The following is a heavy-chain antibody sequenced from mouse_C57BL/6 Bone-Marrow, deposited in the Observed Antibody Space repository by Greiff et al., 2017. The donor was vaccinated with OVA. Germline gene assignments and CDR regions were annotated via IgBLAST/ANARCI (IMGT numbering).Heavy chain of an antibody. D-gene: IGHD2-1*01. J-gene: IGHJ4*01. Sequence: EVKLQESGAELVRPGASVKLSCTASGFNIKDDYMHWVKQRPEQGLEWIGWIDPENGDTEYASKFQGKATITADTSSNTAYLQLSSLTSEDTAVYYCTPLYYGNYGYAMDYWGQGTSVTVSS. CDR2: IDPENGDT. V-gene: IGHV14-4*01. CDR3: TPLYYGNYGYAMDY. CDR1: GFNIKDDY.